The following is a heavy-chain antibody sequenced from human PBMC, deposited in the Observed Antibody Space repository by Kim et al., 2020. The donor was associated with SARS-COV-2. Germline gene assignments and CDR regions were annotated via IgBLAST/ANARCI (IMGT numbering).Heavy chain of an antibody. V-gene: IGHV3-66*01. CDR1: GFTVSSNS. CDR2: IYSGGSP. D-gene: IGHD3-16*01. CDR3: ARVVITFGDNQDAFDI. Sequence: GGSLRLSCAASGFTVSSNSMSWVRQAPGKGLEWVSGIYSGGSPYYADSEKGRITISRDTSKNTLYLQLNSLRAEDTAVYYCARVVITFGDNQDAFDIWGQGTMDTVSS. J-gene: IGHJ3*02.